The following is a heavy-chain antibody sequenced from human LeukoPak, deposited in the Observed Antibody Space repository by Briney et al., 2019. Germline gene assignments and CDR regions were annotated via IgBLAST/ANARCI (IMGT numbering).Heavy chain of an antibody. CDR3: ARVMHWDKPMAGGRGMDV. CDR2: ISPYNGNT. J-gene: IGHJ6*02. V-gene: IGHV1-18*01. Sequence: ASVKVSCKASEYTFINDGIAWVRQAPGQGLEWMGWISPYNGNTNYAQKFQGRVTVTTDAPTSTAYMEVRSLRSDDTALYYCARVMHWDKPMAGGRGMDVWGQGTTVTVSS. CDR1: EYTFINDG. D-gene: IGHD5-18*01.